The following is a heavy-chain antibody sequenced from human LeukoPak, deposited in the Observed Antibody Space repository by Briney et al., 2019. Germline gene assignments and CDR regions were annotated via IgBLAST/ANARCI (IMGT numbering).Heavy chain of an antibody. CDR3: AREATGDYYYYMDV. Sequence: ASVKVSCKASGYTFTSYYIYWVRQAPGQGLEWMGVINPSGSSTNYAQKFQGRVTMTRDMSTSTVYMELSRLRSEDTAVYYCAREATGDYYYYMDVWGKGTTVTISS. J-gene: IGHJ6*03. V-gene: IGHV1-46*01. CDR2: INPSGSST. CDR1: GYTFTSYY.